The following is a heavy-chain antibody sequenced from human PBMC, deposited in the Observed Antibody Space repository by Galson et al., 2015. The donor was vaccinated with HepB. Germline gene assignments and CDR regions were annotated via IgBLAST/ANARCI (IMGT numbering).Heavy chain of an antibody. CDR2: ISYDGSNK. Sequence: SLRLSCAASGFTSSSYGMHWVRQAPGKGLEWVAVISYDGSNKYYADSVKGRFTISRDNSKNTLYLQMNSLRAEDTAVYYCAKSPPGSSGWSGLLDYWGQGTLVTVSS. V-gene: IGHV3-30*18. CDR3: AKSPPGSSGWSGLLDY. D-gene: IGHD6-19*01. J-gene: IGHJ4*02. CDR1: GFTSSSYG.